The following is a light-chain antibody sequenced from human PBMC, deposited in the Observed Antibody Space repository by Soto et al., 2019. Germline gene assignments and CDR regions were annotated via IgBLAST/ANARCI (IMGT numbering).Light chain of an antibody. CDR2: AAS. CDR3: QHLNSFPLT. CDR1: QGISSY. Sequence: IQLTQSPSSLSASVGDRVTITCRASQGISSYLAWYHQIPGKAPKLLIYAASTLESWVPSRFRGSGSWTDFTLTISSLQPEDFATDYCQHLNSFPLTFGGGTKVDFK. J-gene: IGKJ4*01. V-gene: IGKV1-9*01.